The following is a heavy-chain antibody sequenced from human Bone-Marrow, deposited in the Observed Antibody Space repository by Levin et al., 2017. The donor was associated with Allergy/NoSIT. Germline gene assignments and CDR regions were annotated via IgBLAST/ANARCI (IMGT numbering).Heavy chain of an antibody. CDR2: ISYDGSNK. CDR3: AREDYGDYFLDD. J-gene: IGHJ4*02. Sequence: GGSLRLSCAASGFNLSSFGMHWVRQAPGKGLEWVAVISYDGSNKYYVDSVKGRFTISRDNSKNTLFLQMNSLRAEDTAVYYCAREDYGDYFLDDWGQGTLLTVDS. D-gene: IGHD4-17*01. CDR1: GFNLSSFG. V-gene: IGHV3-30*03.